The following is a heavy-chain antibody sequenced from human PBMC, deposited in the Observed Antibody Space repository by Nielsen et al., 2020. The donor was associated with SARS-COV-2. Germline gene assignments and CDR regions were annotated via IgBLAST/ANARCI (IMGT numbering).Heavy chain of an antibody. V-gene: IGHV4-34*01. J-gene: IGHJ4*02. CDR1: GGSFSGYY. Sequence: SETLSLTCAVYGGSFSGYYWSWIRQPPGKGLEWIGKINHSGSTNYNPSLKSRVTISVDTSKNQFSLKLSSVTAADTAVYYCARGGVAVAGTPFDYWGQGTLVTVSS. D-gene: IGHD6-19*01. CDR2: INHSGST. CDR3: ARGGVAVAGTPFDY.